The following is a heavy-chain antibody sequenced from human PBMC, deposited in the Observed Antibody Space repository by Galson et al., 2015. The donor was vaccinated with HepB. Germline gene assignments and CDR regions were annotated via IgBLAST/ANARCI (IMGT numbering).Heavy chain of an antibody. Sequence: SLRLSCAGSGFSFSKHAMSWVRQAPGKGLEWVSGISGSGGHTYYTDSVKGRFTISRDNSKKTLYMQMKSLRVEDTAVYYCTRGFHYYNDKLNDYWGQGTLVTVSS. CDR3: TRGFHYYNDKLNDY. CDR2: ISGSGGHT. CDR1: GFSFSKHA. V-gene: IGHV3-23*01. J-gene: IGHJ4*02. D-gene: IGHD3-10*01.